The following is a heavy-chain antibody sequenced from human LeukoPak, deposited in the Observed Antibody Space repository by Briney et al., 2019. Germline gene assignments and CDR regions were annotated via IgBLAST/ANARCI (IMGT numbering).Heavy chain of an antibody. CDR2: VYSGGST. D-gene: IGHD3-10*01. CDR1: GFTVSSNY. J-gene: IGHJ4*02. CDR3: TTYGSGRKFDY. V-gene: IGHV3-66*01. Sequence: GGSLRLSCAASGFTVSSNYMSWVRQAPGKGLEWVSVVYSGGSTDYAAPVKGRFTISRDDSTNTLYLQMNSLKSEDTAVYYCTTYGSGRKFDYWGQGILVTVSS.